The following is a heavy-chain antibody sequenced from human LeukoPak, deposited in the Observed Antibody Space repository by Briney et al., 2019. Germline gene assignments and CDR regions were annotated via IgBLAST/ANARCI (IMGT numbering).Heavy chain of an antibody. V-gene: IGHV3-23*01. CDR3: AKVLPEQWLVSYYFDY. J-gene: IGHJ4*02. CDR2: ISGSGGST. Sequence: GALRLSCAASGFTFSSYAMSWVRQAPGKGLEWVSAISGSGGSTYYADSVKGRFTISRDNSKNTLYLQMNSLRAEDTAVYYCAKVLPEQWLVSYYFDYWGQGTLVTVSS. D-gene: IGHD6-19*01. CDR1: GFTFSSYA.